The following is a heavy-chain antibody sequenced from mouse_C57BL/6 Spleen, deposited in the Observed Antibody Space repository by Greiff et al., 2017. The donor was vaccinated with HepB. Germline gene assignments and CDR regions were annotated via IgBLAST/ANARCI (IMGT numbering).Heavy chain of an antibody. J-gene: IGHJ2*01. CDR1: GYTFTSYT. D-gene: IGHD1-1*01. CDR2: INPSSGYT. V-gene: IGHV1-4*01. CDR3: ARGVLASRFDY. Sequence: QVQLQQSGAELARPGASVKMSCKASGYTFTSYTMHWVKQRPGQGLEWIGYINPSSGYTKYNQKFKDKATLTADKSSSTAYMQLSSLTSEDSAVYYCARGVLASRFDYWGQGTTLTVSS.